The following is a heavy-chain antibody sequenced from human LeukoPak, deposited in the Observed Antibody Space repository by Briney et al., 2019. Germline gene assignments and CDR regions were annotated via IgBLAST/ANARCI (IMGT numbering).Heavy chain of an antibody. V-gene: IGHV1-2*02. CDR1: GYTFTGYY. D-gene: IGHD2-8*01. CDR2: INPNSGDT. J-gene: IGHJ4*02. CDR3: SMYASGTSFVVY. Sequence: ASVKVSCKASGYTFTGYYMHWVRQAPGQGLEWMGLINPNSGDTKYAQKFQGRITVTRDTSIRTSYMELSSLRSDDTAVYYCSMYASGTSFVVYWGQGTLVTVSS.